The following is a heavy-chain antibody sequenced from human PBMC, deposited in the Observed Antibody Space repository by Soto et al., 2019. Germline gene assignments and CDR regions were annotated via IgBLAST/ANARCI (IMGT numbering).Heavy chain of an antibody. D-gene: IGHD3-16*02. J-gene: IGHJ4*02. Sequence: QVQLVQSGGEEKKPGASVKVSCEASGYTFTAYTIHWLRQAPGQRLEWMAWINPGNGNTRYSQKFLGRVSITRDTSESTAYLELGSLRSEDTAVYYCARSAISPYGGLIGPFDYWGQGNLVTVSS. CDR3: ARSAISPYGGLIGPFDY. CDR1: GYTFTAYT. CDR2: INPGNGNT. V-gene: IGHV1-3*05.